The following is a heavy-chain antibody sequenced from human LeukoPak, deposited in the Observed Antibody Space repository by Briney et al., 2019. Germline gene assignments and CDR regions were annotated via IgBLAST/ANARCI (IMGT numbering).Heavy chain of an antibody. CDR3: ARPHFGASDY. CDR2: IYPSDSHT. D-gene: IGHD3-10*01. CDR1: GYRFTNYW. V-gene: IGHV5-51*01. Sequence: PGGSLRLSCKGSGYRFTNYWIGWVRQMPGKGLEWMGIIYPSDSHTRYSPSFQGQVTISADKSISTAYLQWSSLKASDSAMYYCARPHFGASDYWGQGTLVTVSS. J-gene: IGHJ4*02.